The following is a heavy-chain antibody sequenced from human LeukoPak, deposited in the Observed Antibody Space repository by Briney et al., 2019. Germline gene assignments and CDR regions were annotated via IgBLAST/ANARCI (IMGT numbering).Heavy chain of an antibody. CDR3: AAQLARGVDY. J-gene: IGHJ4*02. V-gene: IGHV3-30*02. D-gene: IGHD6-6*01. Sequence: TGGSLRLSCAASGFTFSSYSMNWVRQAPGKGLEWVAFIRYDGSNKYYADSVKGRFTISRDNSKNTLYLQMNSLRAEDTGVYYCAAQLARGVDYWGQGTLVTVSS. CDR2: IRYDGSNK. CDR1: GFTFSSYS.